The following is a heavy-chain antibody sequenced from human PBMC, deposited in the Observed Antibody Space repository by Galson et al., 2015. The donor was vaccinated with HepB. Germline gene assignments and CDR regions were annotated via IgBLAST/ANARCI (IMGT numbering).Heavy chain of an antibody. CDR2: IYYSGST. D-gene: IGHD6-13*01. J-gene: IGHJ4*02. Sequence: ETLSLTCTVSGGSISSYYWSWIRQPPGKGLEWIGYIYYSGSTNYNPSLKSRVTISVDTSKNQFSLKLSSVTAADTAVYYCARFHSSSWYLFDYWGQGTLVTVSS. CDR3: ARFHSSSWYLFDY. CDR1: GGSISSYY. V-gene: IGHV4-59*08.